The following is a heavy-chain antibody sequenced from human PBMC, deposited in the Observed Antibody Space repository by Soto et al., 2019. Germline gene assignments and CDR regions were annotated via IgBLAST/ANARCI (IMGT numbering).Heavy chain of an antibody. CDR1: GGTFSSYT. Sequence: SVKVSCKASGGTFSSYTISWVRQAPGQGLEWMGRIIPILGIANYAQKFQEQFSLKLTSVTTTDTAVYYCARHVNLPLAGTGFDSWGRGTLVTVSS. CDR2: IIPILGIA. V-gene: IGHV1-69*02. J-gene: IGHJ4*02. D-gene: IGHD6-19*01. CDR3: GFDS.